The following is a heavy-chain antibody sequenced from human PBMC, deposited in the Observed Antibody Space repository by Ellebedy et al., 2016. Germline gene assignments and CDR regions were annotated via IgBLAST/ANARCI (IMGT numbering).Heavy chain of an antibody. CDR3: ARSGDYVPWFNP. J-gene: IGHJ5*02. Sequence: ASVKVSXXASGYTFTSYDINWVRQATGQGLEWMGWMNPNSGNTGYAQKFQGRVTMTRNTSISTAYMELSSLRSEDTAVYYCARSGDYVPWFNPWGQGTLVTVSS. CDR1: GYTFTSYD. V-gene: IGHV1-8*01. D-gene: IGHD4-17*01. CDR2: MNPNSGNT.